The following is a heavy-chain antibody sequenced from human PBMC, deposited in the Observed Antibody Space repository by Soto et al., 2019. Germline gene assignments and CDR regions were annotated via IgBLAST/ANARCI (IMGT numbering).Heavy chain of an antibody. V-gene: IGHV4-30-2*01. J-gene: IGHJ4*02. CDR3: ASSQTTVTSYDY. D-gene: IGHD4-17*01. Sequence: QLQLQESGSGLVKPSQTLSLTCAVSGGSISSGGYSWSWIRQPPGKGLEWIGYIYHSGSTYYNPSLKSRIAISVDRSKNQFSLKLGSVTAADTAVYYCASSQTTVTSYDYWGQGTLVTVSS. CDR1: GGSISSGGYS. CDR2: IYHSGST.